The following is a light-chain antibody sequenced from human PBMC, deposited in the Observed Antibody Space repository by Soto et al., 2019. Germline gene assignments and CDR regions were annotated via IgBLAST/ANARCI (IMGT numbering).Light chain of an antibody. CDR1: QSVSSSY. CDR3: QQYGSSPPET. J-gene: IGKJ1*01. CDR2: GAS. Sequence: EIELTQSPATLSVSPGERATLSCRASQSVSSSYLAWYQQKPGQATRLLISGASSRSTGIPDRFSGSGSGTAFTLTTSRLEPEDFAVYYCQQYGSSPPETFGQGTKVEIK. V-gene: IGKV3-20*01.